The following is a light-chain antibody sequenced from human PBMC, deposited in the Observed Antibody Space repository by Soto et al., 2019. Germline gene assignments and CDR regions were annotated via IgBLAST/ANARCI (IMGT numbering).Light chain of an antibody. CDR1: QSLVYSDGKTY. V-gene: IGKV2-30*01. J-gene: IGKJ5*01. CDR2: KVS. Sequence: DFVMTQSPLSLPVTLGQPSSISCRSRQSLVYSDGKTYLNWFQQRPGQSPRRLIYKVSNRDSGVPERFSGSGSGTDFALKISRVEAEDVGLYYCMQGTHWPITFGQGTRLEIK. CDR3: MQGTHWPIT.